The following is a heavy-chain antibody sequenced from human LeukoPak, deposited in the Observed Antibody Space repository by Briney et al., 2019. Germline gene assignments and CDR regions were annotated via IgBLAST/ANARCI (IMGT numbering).Heavy chain of an antibody. CDR1: GFTFTSYA. V-gene: IGHV3-23*01. Sequence: GGSLRLSCAASGFTFTSYAMTWVRQAPGKGLQWVSSISGSGESTYYADSMKGRFTISRDNSKNTLSLQMNSLRAEDTAVYFCAKGWEFRVVIPAAVSWGQGTLVTVSS. J-gene: IGHJ5*02. CDR3: AKGWEFRVVIPAAVS. D-gene: IGHD3-3*01. CDR2: ISGSGEST.